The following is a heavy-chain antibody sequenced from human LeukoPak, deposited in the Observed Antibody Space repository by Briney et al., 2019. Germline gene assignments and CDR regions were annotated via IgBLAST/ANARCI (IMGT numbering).Heavy chain of an antibody. CDR3: AKGGGLFEY. J-gene: IGHJ4*02. CDR1: GGSISGDY. D-gene: IGHD3-16*01. Sequence: SETLSLTCTVSGGSISGDYWTWIRQAPGKGLEWIGYIHFTGSPNYNPSLKSRRTISVDTSKNQFSLHLNSVTAADTAVYYCAKGGGLFEYWGQGTLVTVSS. V-gene: IGHV4-59*01. CDR2: IHFTGSP.